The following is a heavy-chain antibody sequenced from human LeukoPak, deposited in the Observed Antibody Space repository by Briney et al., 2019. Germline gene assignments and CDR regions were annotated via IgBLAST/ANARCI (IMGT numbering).Heavy chain of an antibody. CDR1: GISFSTQG. CDR2: IWYGGSKA. Sequence: GGTLSRSCARSGISFSTQGMHWIRQAPGKGLEGVALIWYGGSKAYYTDSVKGRFTISRDNSKDTIYLQMNSLRDDDTAVYFCARAPYCNDGSCHPSGAFDFWGQGTLVTVSS. CDR3: ARAPYCNDGSCHPSGAFDF. D-gene: IGHD2/OR15-2a*01. J-gene: IGHJ3*01. V-gene: IGHV3-33*01.